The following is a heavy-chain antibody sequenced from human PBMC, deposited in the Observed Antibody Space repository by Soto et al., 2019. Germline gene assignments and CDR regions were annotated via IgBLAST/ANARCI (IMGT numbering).Heavy chain of an antibody. Sequence: GASVKVSCKASGYSSTDYAMHCVRQAPGQRLEWMGWIYPANGNTKYSQKFQDRVTFSRGTAASTAYMELSSLRSEDTAVYYCARCLQYQLPYFDSWGQGTLVTVSS. CDR3: ARCLQYQLPYFDS. D-gene: IGHD2-2*01. CDR1: GYSSTDYA. CDR2: IYPANGNT. V-gene: IGHV1-3*01. J-gene: IGHJ4*02.